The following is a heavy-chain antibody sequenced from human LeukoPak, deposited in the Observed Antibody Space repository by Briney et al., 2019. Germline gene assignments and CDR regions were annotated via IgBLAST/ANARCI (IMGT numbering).Heavy chain of an antibody. Sequence: GGSLKISCKASGYSFISYGMGWVRQTPGKGLEWVWIIYCGDSDTSYGPSLQGQVTISVDKSITTAYLQLNSLRASDTAVYYCARFGRVGGWYGEVYWGQGTLLTVSS. CDR3: ARFGRVGGWYGEVY. CDR2: IYCGDSDT. CDR1: GYSFISYG. J-gene: IGHJ4*02. D-gene: IGHD6-19*01. V-gene: IGHV5-51*01.